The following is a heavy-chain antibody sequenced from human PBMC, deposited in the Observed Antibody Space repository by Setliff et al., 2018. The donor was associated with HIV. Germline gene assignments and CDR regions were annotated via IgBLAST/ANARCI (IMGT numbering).Heavy chain of an antibody. V-gene: IGHV4-59*11. D-gene: IGHD1-1*01. J-gene: IGHJ4*02. CDR2: IHHSGST. Sequence: PSETLSLTCTVSGDFRNIQWWTWMRQSPGLGLQWIGSIHHSGSTYYDPSLKNRVTLSVDTSNNQVSLTLTSVTAADTAVYYCAKQPGGHSLFDLWGQGIQVTVSS. CDR3: AKQPGGHSLFDL. CDR1: GDFRNIQW.